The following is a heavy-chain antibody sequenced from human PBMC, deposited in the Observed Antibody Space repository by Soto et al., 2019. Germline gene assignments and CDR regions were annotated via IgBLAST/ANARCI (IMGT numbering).Heavy chain of an antibody. Sequence: ASVKVSCKASGYTFTGYYMDWVRQAPGQGLEWMGWINPNSGGTNYAQKFQGWVTMTRDTSISTAYMELSRLRSDDTAVYYCSRDGYGAPVYYGMDVWGQGTTVTVSS. V-gene: IGHV1-2*04. CDR2: INPNSGGT. D-gene: IGHD4-17*01. CDR1: GYTFTGYY. J-gene: IGHJ6*02. CDR3: SRDGYGAPVYYGMDV.